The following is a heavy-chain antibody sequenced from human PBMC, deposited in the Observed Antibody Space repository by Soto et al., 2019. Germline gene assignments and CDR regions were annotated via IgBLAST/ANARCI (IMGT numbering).Heavy chain of an antibody. CDR1: GFTFSCYA. CDR3: AKDRGIYDSSGYPPTY. CDR2: ISGSGGST. Sequence: GGSLRLSCAASGFTFSCYAMSWLRQAPGKGLEWVSAISGSGGSTYYADSVKGRFTISRDNSKNTLYLQMNSLRAEDTAVYYCAKDRGIYDSSGYPPTYWGQGTLVTVSS. V-gene: IGHV3-23*01. D-gene: IGHD3-22*01. J-gene: IGHJ4*02.